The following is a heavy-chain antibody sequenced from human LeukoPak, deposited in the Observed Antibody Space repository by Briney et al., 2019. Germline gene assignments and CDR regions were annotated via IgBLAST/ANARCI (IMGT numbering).Heavy chain of an antibody. CDR2: IYYSGST. CDR1: GGSVSSGSYY. CDR3: ARLGYSYGYEFDY. V-gene: IGHV4-61*01. D-gene: IGHD5-18*01. Sequence: SETLSLTCTVSGGSVSSGSYYWSWLRQPPGKGLEWIGYIYYSGSTNYNPSLKSRVTISVDTSKNQFSLKLSSVTAADTAVYYCARLGYSYGYEFDYWGQGTLVTVSS. J-gene: IGHJ4*02.